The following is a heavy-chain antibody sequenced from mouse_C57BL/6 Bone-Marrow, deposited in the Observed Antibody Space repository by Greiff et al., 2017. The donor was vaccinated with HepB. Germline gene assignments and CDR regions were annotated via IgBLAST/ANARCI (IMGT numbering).Heavy chain of an antibody. J-gene: IGHJ2*01. D-gene: IGHD2-12*01. CDR1: GFTFSSYG. CDR2: ISSGGSYT. Sequence: EVMLVESGGDLVKPGGSLKLSYAASGFTFSSYGMSWVRQTPDKRLEWVATISSGGSYTYYPDSVKGRFTISRDNAKNTLYLQVSSLKSEDTAMYYCARQGSYDSYCLSYVDYWGQGTTLTVSS. V-gene: IGHV5-6*01. CDR3: ARQGSYDSYCLSYVDY.